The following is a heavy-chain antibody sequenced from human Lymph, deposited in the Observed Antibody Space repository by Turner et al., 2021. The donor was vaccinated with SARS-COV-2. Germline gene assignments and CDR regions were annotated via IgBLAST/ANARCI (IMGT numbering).Heavy chain of an antibody. D-gene: IGHD6-25*01. CDR3: AKGDGYPPHGLLDP. J-gene: IGHJ5*02. CDR1: GYTFTSYD. V-gene: IGHV1-8*01. CDR2: MNPNSGYT. Sequence: QVQLVQSGAAVKKPGASVKVSCKASGYTFTSYDINWVRQATGQGLEWMGWMNPNSGYTGYAQKFQGRVTMTRNTSISTAYMELNSLTSDDTAVYYCAKGDGYPPHGLLDPWGQGTLVTVSS.